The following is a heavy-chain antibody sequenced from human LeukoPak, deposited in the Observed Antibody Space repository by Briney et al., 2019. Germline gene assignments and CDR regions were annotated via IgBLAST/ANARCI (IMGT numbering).Heavy chain of an antibody. J-gene: IGHJ3*02. CDR3: AREAYSSGRAGTFDI. V-gene: IGHV3-30*03. CDR2: IPHDGGNK. Sequence: GGSLRLSCAASGFTFSSYWMNWARQAPGKRLEWVALIPHDGGNKQYGDSAKGRFTVSRENSKNTVDLNMDSLTVDDTAIYYCAREAYSSGRAGTFDIWGQGTMVTVSS. CDR1: GFTFSSYW. D-gene: IGHD6-19*01.